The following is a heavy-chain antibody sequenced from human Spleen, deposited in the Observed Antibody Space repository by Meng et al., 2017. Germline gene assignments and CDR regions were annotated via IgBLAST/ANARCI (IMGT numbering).Heavy chain of an antibody. CDR1: GFAFDDYA. J-gene: IGHJ4*02. Sequence: GGSLRLSCAASGFAFDDYAMIWVRQTPGRGLEWVSGINWNGGSTGYRDSVKGRFTISRDNSKNTLYLQMNSLRAEDTAVYYCAKGSGRMLLTVTTLEVYFDYWGQGTLVTVSS. CDR3: AKGSGRMLLTVTTLEVYFDY. CDR2: INWNGGST. V-gene: IGHV3-20*04. D-gene: IGHD4-17*01.